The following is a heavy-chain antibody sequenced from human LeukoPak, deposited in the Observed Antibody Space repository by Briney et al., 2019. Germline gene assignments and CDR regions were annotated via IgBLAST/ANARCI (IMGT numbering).Heavy chain of an antibody. CDR1: GGTFSSYA. V-gene: IGHV1-69*13. CDR3: ARETPPPSTIFGVVTPYYFDY. Sequence: SVKVPCKASGGTFSSYAISWVRQAPGQGLEWMGGIIPIFGTANYAQKFQGRVTITADESTSTAYMELSSLRSEDTAVYYCARETPPPSTIFGVVTPYYFDYWGQGTLVTVSS. J-gene: IGHJ4*02. D-gene: IGHD3-3*01. CDR2: IIPIFGTA.